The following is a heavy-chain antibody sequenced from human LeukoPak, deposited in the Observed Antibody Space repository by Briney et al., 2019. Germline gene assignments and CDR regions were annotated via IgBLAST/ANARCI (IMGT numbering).Heavy chain of an antibody. Sequence: SETLSLTCTVSGGSISGYYWSWIRQPPGQGLEWIAYIHSNGYTNYNPSLKSRVTISVDTSKNQFSLNVTSVTAADTAMYYCTKREGPMSGSYDYFDPWGQGTLVTVS. V-gene: IGHV4-4*09. CDR3: TKREGPMSGSYDYFDP. D-gene: IGHD1-26*01. CDR2: IHSNGYT. J-gene: IGHJ5*02. CDR1: GGSISGYY.